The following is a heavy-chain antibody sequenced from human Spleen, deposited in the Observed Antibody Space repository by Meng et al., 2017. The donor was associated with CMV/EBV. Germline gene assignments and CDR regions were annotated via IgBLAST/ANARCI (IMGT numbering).Heavy chain of an antibody. CDR3: ARDLVPPYYGMDV. V-gene: IGHV3-74*01. CDR1: GFTSRSYW. J-gene: IGHJ6*02. CDR2: INGDGSNT. D-gene: IGHD2-2*01. Sequence: GGSLRLSCAASGFTSRSYWMHWVRQAPGKGLEWVTRINGDGSNTNYADSVKGRFTISRDNAKNTLYLQMNSLRAEDTAVYYCARDLVPPYYGMDVWGQGTTVTVSS.